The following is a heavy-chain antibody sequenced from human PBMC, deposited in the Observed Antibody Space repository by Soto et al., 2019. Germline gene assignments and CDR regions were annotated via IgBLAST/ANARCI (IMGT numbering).Heavy chain of an antibody. V-gene: IGHV3-23*01. J-gene: IGHJ5*02. Sequence: GGSLRLSCAASGFTFSSYAMSWVRQAPGKGLEWVSAISGSGGSTYYADSVKGRFTISRDNSKNTLYLQMNSLRAEDTAVYYCAKQHAWSGYYNWFDPWGKGTLVTVSS. CDR2: ISGSGGST. D-gene: IGHD3-3*01. CDR1: GFTFSSYA. CDR3: AKQHAWSGYYNWFDP.